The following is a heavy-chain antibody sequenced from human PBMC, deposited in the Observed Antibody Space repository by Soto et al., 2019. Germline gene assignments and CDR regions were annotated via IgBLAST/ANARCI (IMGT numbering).Heavy chain of an antibody. V-gene: IGHV4-59*01. CDR3: ARGELRVDMPSGY. Sequence: QVQLQESGPGLVKPSETLSLTSTVSGGSIRSYYWSWIRQPPGKGLEWIGYISYSGSTNYNPSIKMRAPISVDTSKHQFSTKLSSLAASATAVYFCARGELRVDMPSGYWGQGTLVTVSS. J-gene: IGHJ1*01. CDR2: ISYSGST. CDR1: GGSIRSYY. D-gene: IGHD3-10*01.